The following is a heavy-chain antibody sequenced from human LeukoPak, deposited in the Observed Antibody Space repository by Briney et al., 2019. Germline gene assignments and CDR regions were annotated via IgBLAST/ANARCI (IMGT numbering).Heavy chain of an antibody. CDR1: GFTFSNYA. V-gene: IGHV3-23*01. J-gene: IGHJ4*02. CDR3: ARESFKAVAGYLDY. CDR2: ISGSGDTT. Sequence: GGSLRLSCAASGFTFSNYAMTRVRQGPGKELEWVSGISGSGDTTYYADSEKGRFTTSRDNFRNTLYLQMNSLTVADTAVYFCARESFKAVAGYLDYWGQGILVTVSS. D-gene: IGHD6-19*01.